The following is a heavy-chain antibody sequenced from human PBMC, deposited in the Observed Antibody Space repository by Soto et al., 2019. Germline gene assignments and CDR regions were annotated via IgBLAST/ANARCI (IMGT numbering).Heavy chain of an antibody. CDR3: AKGGRQWLVTSDFNY. CDR1: GFTFSDYA. CDR2: VSHDGRNT. D-gene: IGHD6-19*01. V-gene: IGHV3-30*18. J-gene: IGHJ4*02. Sequence: VQLVESGGGVVQPGRSLRLSCAASGFTFSDYAMHWVRQAPGKGLEWVAVVSHDGRNTHYADSVKGRFTISRDSSTNTVSLEMTSLRAEATAVYCCAKGGRQWLVTSDFNYWGQGALVTVSS.